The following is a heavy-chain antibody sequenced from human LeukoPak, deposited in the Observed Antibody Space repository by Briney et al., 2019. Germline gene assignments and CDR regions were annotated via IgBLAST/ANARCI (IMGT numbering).Heavy chain of an antibody. V-gene: IGHV1-2*02. CDR2: FNPASGGT. CDR1: GYIFTYYY. CDR3: ARGLYYGGNQRAHDAFDI. J-gene: IGHJ3*02. D-gene: IGHD4-23*01. Sequence: ASVKVSCKASGYIFTYYYMHWVRQAPGQGLEWMGWFNPASGGTKYAQKFQGRVTMTRDTSINKAYMEMSRLGVDDTAGEYCARGLYYGGNQRAHDAFDIWGQGTLVTVSS.